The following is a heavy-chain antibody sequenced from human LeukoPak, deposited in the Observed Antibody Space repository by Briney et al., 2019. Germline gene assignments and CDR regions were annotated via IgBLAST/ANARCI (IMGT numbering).Heavy chain of an antibody. J-gene: IGHJ5*02. CDR2: IYYSGST. D-gene: IGHD3-10*01. V-gene: IGHV4-39*01. CDR1: DGSISSSTYY. Sequence: SETLSLTCTVSDGSISSSTYYWGWIRQPPGKGLEWIGSIYYSGSTYYNPSLKSRVTISVDTSKNQFSLKLSSVTAADTAVYYCARHSGYYGSGSYYNWFDPWGQGTLVTVSS. CDR3: ARHSGYYGSGSYYNWFDP.